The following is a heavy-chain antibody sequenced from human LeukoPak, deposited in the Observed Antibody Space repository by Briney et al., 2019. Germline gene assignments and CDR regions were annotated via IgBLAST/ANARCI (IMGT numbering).Heavy chain of an antibody. CDR1: GFTFSSYW. J-gene: IGHJ3*02. V-gene: IGHV3-7*05. Sequence: GGSLRLSCAASGFTFSSYWMSWVRQAPGKGLEWVANIRKDGSEKYYVDSLKGRFTISRDNDKNSLYLQMNSLRAEDTAVYYCARGNYGSIDAFDIWGQGTMVTVSS. CDR2: IRKDGSEK. CDR3: ARGNYGSIDAFDI. D-gene: IGHD3-10*01.